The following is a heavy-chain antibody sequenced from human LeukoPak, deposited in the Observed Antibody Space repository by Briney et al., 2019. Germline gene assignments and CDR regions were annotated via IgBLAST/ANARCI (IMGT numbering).Heavy chain of an antibody. D-gene: IGHD5-24*01. V-gene: IGHV4-39*07. CDR3: ARGVEMATSLGI. CDR2: IYYSGST. J-gene: IGHJ3*02. CDR1: GGSISSSSYY. Sequence: SETLSLTCTVPGGSISSSSYYWGWIRQPPGKGLEWIGSIYYSGSTYYNPSLKSRVTISVDTSKNQFSLKLSSVTAADTAVYYCARGVEMATSLGIWGQGTMVTVSS.